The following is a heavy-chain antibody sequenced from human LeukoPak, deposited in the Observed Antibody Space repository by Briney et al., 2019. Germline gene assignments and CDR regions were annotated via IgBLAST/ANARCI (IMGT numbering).Heavy chain of an antibody. D-gene: IGHD2-15*01. CDR3: ARSSYCSGGSCYSWPFQASGYTDV. CDR2: ISAYNGNT. J-gene: IGHJ6*03. Sequence: ASVKVSCKASGGTFSSYAISWVRQAPGQGLEWMGWISAYNGNTNYAQKLQGRVTMTTDTSTSTAYMELRSLRSDDTAVYYCARSSYCSGGSCYSWPFQASGYTDVWGKGTTVTVSS. V-gene: IGHV1-18*01. CDR1: GGTFSSYA.